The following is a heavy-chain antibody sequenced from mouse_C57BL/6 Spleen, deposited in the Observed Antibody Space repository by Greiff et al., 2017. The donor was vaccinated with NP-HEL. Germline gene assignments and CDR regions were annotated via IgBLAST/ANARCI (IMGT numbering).Heavy chain of an antibody. J-gene: IGHJ2*01. V-gene: IGHV1-64*01. D-gene: IGHD2-5*01. Sequence: QVQLQQPGAELVKPGASVNLSCKASGYTFTSYWMHWVKQRPGQGLEWIGMIHPNSGSTNYNEKFKSKATLTVDKSSSTAYMQLSSLTSEDSAVYYCLYSNSYYFDYWGQGTTLTVSS. CDR2: IHPNSGST. CDR3: LYSNSYYFDY. CDR1: GYTFTSYW.